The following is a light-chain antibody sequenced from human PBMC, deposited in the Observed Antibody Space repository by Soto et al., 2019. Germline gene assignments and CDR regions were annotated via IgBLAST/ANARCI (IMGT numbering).Light chain of an antibody. CDR1: QSVSSN. V-gene: IGKV3-15*01. CDR2: GAS. CDR3: QQSYSTFT. J-gene: IGKJ5*01. Sequence: EIVMTQSPATLSVSPGERATLSCRASQSVSSNLAWYQQKPGQAPRLLIYGASTRATGIPARFSGSGSGTDFTLTISSLQPEDFATYYCQQSYSTFTFGQGTRLEIK.